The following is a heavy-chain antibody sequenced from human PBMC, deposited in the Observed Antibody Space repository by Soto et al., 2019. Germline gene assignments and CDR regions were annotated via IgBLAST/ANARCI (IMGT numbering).Heavy chain of an antibody. V-gene: IGHV3-48*01. CDR2: ISSSSSTI. CDR3: ARHPERIAQIGWFDP. D-gene: IGHD6-13*01. CDR1: GFTFSSYS. J-gene: IGHJ5*02. Sequence: EVQLVESGGGLVQPGGSLRLSCAASGFTFSSYSMNWVRQAPGKGLEWVSYISSSSSTIYYADSVKGRFTISRDNAKNSLYLQMNSLRAEKTAVYYCARHPERIAQIGWFDPRGQGTLVTVSS.